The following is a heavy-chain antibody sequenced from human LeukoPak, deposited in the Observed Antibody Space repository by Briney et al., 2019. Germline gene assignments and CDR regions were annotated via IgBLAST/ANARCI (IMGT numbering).Heavy chain of an antibody. CDR1: GFTFDDYA. Sequence: GGSLRLSCAASGFTFDDYAMHWVRQAPGKGLEWVSGISWNSGSIGYADSVKGRFTISRDNAKNSLYLQMNSLRAEDTASYYCAKAVDMMLSSGHTDYWGQGTLVTVSS. CDR2: ISWNSGSI. CDR3: AKAVDMMLSSGHTDY. J-gene: IGHJ4*02. V-gene: IGHV3-9*01. D-gene: IGHD3-22*01.